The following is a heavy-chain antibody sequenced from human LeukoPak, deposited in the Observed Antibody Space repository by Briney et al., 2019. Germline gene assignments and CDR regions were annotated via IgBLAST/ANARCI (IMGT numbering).Heavy chain of an antibody. D-gene: IGHD3-16*01. CDR1: GFSFSAYW. CDR2: INQDGSEK. V-gene: IGHV3-7*01. Sequence: PGGSLRLSCAVSGFSFSAYWVNWVRRAPGKGRGWVANINQDGSEKHYVDSVKGRFTISRDNAKNSLYLQINSLSAEDTAVYYCARDYGGSDFDYWGQGTLVTVSS. CDR3: ARDYGGSDFDY. J-gene: IGHJ4*02.